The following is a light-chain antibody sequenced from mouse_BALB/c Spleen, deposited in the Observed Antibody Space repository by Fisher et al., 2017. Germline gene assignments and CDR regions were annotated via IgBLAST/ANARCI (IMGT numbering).Light chain of an antibody. CDR2: STS. J-gene: IGKJ5*01. CDR3: QQWSSSPLT. V-gene: IGKV4-80*01. CDR1: SSVSY. Sequence: IVMTQTPAIMSASPGEKVTMTCSASSSVSYMHWYQQKSGTSPKLLIYSTSNLASGVPSRFSGSGSGTFYSLTISSVKAEDAATYYCQQWSSSPLTFGAGTKLELK.